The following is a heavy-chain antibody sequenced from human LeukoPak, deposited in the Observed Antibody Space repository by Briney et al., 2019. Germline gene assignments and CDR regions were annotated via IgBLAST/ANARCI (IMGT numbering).Heavy chain of an antibody. D-gene: IGHD5-12*01. V-gene: IGHV3-53*01. CDR3: ARTRPNSGYDRYYYYMDV. CDR2: IYSGGST. Sequence: GGSLGLSCAASGFTVSSNYMSWVRQAPGKGLEWVSVIYSGGSTYYADSVKGRFTISRDNSKNTLYLQMNSLRAEDTAVYYCARTRPNSGYDRYYYYMDVWGKGTTVTVSS. J-gene: IGHJ6*03. CDR1: GFTVSSNY.